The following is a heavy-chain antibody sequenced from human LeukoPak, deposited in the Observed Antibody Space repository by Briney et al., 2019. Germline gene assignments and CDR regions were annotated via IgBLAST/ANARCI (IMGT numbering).Heavy chain of an antibody. V-gene: IGHV3-64*01. Sequence: GGSLRLSCAASGFTFSSYAMHWVRQAPGKGLEYVSAISSNGGSTYYANSVKGRFTISRDSSKNTLYLQMGSLRAEDMAVYYCARGTVEMATMGGGPCDYWGQGTLVTVSS. CDR1: GFTFSSYA. CDR2: ISSNGGST. D-gene: IGHD5-24*01. CDR3: ARGTVEMATMGGGPCDY. J-gene: IGHJ4*02.